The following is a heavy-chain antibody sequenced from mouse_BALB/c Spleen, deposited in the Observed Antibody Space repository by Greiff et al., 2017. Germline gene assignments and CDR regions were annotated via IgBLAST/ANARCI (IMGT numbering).Heavy chain of an antibody. D-gene: IGHD2-4*01. CDR1: GFAFSSYD. CDR3: ASHPYDYDGSWFAY. J-gene: IGHJ3*01. Sequence: EVKLVESGGGLVKPGGSLKLSCAASGFAFSSYDMSWVRQTPEKRLEWVAYISSGGGSTYYPDTVKGRFTISRDNAKNTLYLQMSSLKSEDTAMYYCASHPYDYDGSWFAYWGQGTLVTVSA. CDR2: ISSGGGST. V-gene: IGHV5-12-1*01.